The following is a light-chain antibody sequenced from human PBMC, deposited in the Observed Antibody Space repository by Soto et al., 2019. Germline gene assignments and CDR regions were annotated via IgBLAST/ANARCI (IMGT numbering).Light chain of an antibody. CDR3: EQYNIAPPFT. V-gene: IGKV3-15*01. CDR1: QSVSKS. J-gene: IGKJ5*01. CDR2: SAS. Sequence: EIAMTQSPATLSVSPGQRATLSCRASQSVSKSLASYQQKTFQAPRLLIFSASTRATGIPARCSGSGSETESTLTTSRLQSEEFVRYYSEQYNIAPPFTFGQGTRLEIK.